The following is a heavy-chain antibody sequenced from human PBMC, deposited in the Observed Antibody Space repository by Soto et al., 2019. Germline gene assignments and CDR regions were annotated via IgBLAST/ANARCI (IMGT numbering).Heavy chain of an antibody. J-gene: IGHJ6*02. D-gene: IGHD2-15*01. Sequence: GGSLRLSCAASGFTFSSYAMSWVRQAPGKGLEWVSAISGSGGSTYYADSVKGRFTISRDNSKNTLYLQMNSLRAEDTAVYYCAKDLYCSGGSCYQKTPLWYYYYGMDVWGQGTTVTVSS. CDR1: GFTFSSYA. CDR2: ISGSGGST. CDR3: AKDLYCSGGSCYQKTPLWYYYYGMDV. V-gene: IGHV3-23*01.